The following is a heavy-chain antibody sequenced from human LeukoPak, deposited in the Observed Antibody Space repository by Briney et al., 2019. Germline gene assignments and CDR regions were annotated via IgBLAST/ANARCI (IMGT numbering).Heavy chain of an antibody. D-gene: IGHD7-27*01. J-gene: IGHJ4*02. Sequence: ASVKVSCKVSGYTLTELSMHWVRQAPGKGLEGMGGFDPEYCETIYAQEFQGRVTMTEDTSKDTAYMELSSLRSEDTAVYYCATSWGGHPNGFDYWGQGTLVAVCS. CDR3: ATSWGGHPNGFDY. CDR1: GYTLTELS. CDR2: FDPEYCET. V-gene: IGHV1-24*01.